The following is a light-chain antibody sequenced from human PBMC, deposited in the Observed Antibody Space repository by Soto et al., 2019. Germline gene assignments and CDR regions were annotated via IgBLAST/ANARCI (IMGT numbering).Light chain of an antibody. CDR2: DVT. V-gene: IGLV2-14*01. Sequence: QSLLTQPASVSGSPGQSSTISCTGTSSDVGGYNYVSWYQQYPGKAPKLMIYDVTNRPSGVSNRFSGSKSGNTASMTISGLQAEDEADYYCSSYTSTISYVFGTGTKVTVL. CDR1: SSDVGGYNY. CDR3: SSYTSTISYV. J-gene: IGLJ1*01.